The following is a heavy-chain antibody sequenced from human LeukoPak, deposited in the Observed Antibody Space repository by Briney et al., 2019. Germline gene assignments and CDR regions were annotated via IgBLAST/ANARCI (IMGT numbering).Heavy chain of an antibody. CDR3: ARDHSGIAARPRGYYYMDV. Sequence: GSVKVSCKASGYTFTSYDINWVRQATGQGLEWMGWMNPNSGNTGYAQKFQGRVTITADESTSTAYMELSSLRSEDTAVYYCARDHSGIAARPRGYYYMDVWGKGTTVTVSS. V-gene: IGHV1-8*01. CDR1: GYTFTSYD. D-gene: IGHD6-6*01. CDR2: MNPNSGNT. J-gene: IGHJ6*03.